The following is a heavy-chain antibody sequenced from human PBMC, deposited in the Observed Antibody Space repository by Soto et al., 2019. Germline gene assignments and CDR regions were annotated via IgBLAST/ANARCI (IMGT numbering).Heavy chain of an antibody. CDR3: ARTIVAAGGRRYFDL. CDR1: GFTYSDYY. D-gene: IGHD6-13*01. J-gene: IGHJ2*01. CDR2: INSSSSYT. Sequence: QVQLVESGGGLVKPGGSLRLSCAASGFTYSDYYMSWIPQAPGKGLEWVSYINSSSSYTNYADSVKGRFTISRDNAKNSLYLQMNSLRAEDTAVYYCARTIVAAGGRRYFDLWGRGTLVTVSS. V-gene: IGHV3-11*05.